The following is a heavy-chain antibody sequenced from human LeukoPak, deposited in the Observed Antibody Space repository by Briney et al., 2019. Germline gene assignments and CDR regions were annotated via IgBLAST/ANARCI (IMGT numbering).Heavy chain of an antibody. CDR3: ARDDIGGWFDP. CDR2: INPNSGGT. Sequence: ASVKVSCRASGYTFTGYYMHWVRQAPGQGLEWMGWINPNSGGTNYAQRFQGRVTMTRDTSISTAYMELSRLRSDDTAVYYCARDDIGGWFDPWGQGTLVTVSS. J-gene: IGHJ5*02. V-gene: IGHV1-2*02. CDR1: GYTFTGYY. D-gene: IGHD5-12*01.